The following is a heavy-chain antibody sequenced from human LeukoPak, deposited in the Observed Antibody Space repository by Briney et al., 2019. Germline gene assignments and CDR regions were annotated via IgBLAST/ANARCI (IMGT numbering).Heavy chain of an antibody. CDR3: ARGMSYGVDV. Sequence: ASVKVSCNTSGYTFINYYIHWVRQAPGQGLEWMGILNPSSGSTTYAQKFQGRVTMTRDTSTSTVYMELSSLRSEDTAVYYCARGMSYGVDVWGQGTTVTVSS. CDR1: GYTFINYY. CDR2: LNPSSGST. J-gene: IGHJ6*02. V-gene: IGHV1-46*01.